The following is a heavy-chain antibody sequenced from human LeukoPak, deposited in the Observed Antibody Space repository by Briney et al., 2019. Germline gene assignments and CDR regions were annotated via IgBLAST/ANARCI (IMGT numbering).Heavy chain of an antibody. CDR2: INHSGST. V-gene: IGHV4-34*01. J-gene: IGHJ5*02. CDR1: GGSLSGYY. D-gene: IGHD3-22*01. Sequence: PSETLSLTCAVYGGSLSGYYWSWIRQPPGKGLEWIGEINHSGSTNYNPSLKSRVTISVDTSKNQFSLKLSSVTAADTAVYYCARYYYDSSGYYLDNWFDPWGQGTLVTVSS. CDR3: ARYYYDSSGYYLDNWFDP.